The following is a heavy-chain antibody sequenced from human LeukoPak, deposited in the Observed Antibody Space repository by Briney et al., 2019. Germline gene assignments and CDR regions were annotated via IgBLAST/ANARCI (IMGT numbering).Heavy chain of an antibody. D-gene: IGHD3-22*01. CDR1: GFTFSSYE. CDR2: ISGSGSDGST. J-gene: IGHJ4*02. V-gene: IGHV3-23*01. Sequence: GGSLRLSCAASGFTFSSYEMNWVRQAPGKGLEWVSGISGSGSDGSTYYADSVKGRFTISRDNSKNTLYLQMNSLRAEDTAVYYCAKYSHDSSGSYDYWGQGTLVTVSS. CDR3: AKYSHDSSGSYDY.